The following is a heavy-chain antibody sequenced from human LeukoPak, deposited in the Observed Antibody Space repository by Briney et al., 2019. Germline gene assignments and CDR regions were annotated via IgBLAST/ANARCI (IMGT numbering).Heavy chain of an antibody. V-gene: IGHV3-23*01. J-gene: IGHJ3*02. Sequence: GGSLRLSCAASGFTFSNYAMTWVRQAPGKGLEWVSAISPSGSSTFYADSAKGRFTISRDNSKNTLYLQMNSLRAEDTAVYYCVQRGSGSRGDIWGQGTMVTVSS. CDR1: GFTFSNYA. D-gene: IGHD1-26*01. CDR2: ISPSGSST. CDR3: VQRGSGSRGDI.